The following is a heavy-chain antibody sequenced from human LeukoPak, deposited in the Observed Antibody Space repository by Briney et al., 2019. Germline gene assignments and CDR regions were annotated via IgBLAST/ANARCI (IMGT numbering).Heavy chain of an antibody. V-gene: IGHV1-18*01. D-gene: IGHD1-26*01. Sequence: ASVKVSCKASGYTFTSYGITWVRQAPGQGLEWMGWVSAYADNTNYVQKIQGRVTMTTDTSTSTAYMELRSLRSDDTAVYYCARDCIGCHGFDYWGQGTLVTVSS. CDR2: VSAYADNT. J-gene: IGHJ4*02. CDR3: ARDCIGCHGFDY. CDR1: GYTFTSYG.